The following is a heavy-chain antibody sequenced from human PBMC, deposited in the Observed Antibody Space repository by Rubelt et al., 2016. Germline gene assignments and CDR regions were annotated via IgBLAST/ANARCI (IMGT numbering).Heavy chain of an antibody. CDR3: ARHRVDTTMSSEYYFDF. V-gene: IGHV4-34*02. Sequence: QVQLQQWGAGLLKPSETLSLTCAVYGGSFSGYYWSWIRQSPGKGLEWIGEINDSGSTNYNPSLKSRVTLSVDTSKNQFSLKMSSVTAADTAVYYCARHRVDTTMSSEYYFDFWGQGTLVTVSS. J-gene: IGHJ4*02. CDR1: GGSFSGYY. CDR2: INDSGST. D-gene: IGHD5-18*01.